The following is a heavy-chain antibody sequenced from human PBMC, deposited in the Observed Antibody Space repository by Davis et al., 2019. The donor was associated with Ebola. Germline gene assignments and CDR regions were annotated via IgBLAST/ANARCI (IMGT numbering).Heavy chain of an antibody. V-gene: IGHV3-7*03. J-gene: IGHJ3*02. Sequence: GESLKISCAASGFTVSSNYMSWVRQAPGKGLEWVANIKQDGSEKYYVDSVKGRFTISRDNAKNSLYLQMNSLRAEDTAVYYCAIMDRDAFDIWGQGTMVTVSS. CDR1: GFTVSSNY. CDR2: IKQDGSEK. CDR3: AIMDRDAFDI. D-gene: IGHD3-16*01.